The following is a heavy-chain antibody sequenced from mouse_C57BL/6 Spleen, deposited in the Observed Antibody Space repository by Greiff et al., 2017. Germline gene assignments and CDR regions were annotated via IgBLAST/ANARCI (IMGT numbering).Heavy chain of an antibody. CDR3: ARGDGYYVRAMDY. CDR2: ISSGSSTI. V-gene: IGHV5-17*01. CDR1: GFTFSVYG. J-gene: IGHJ4*01. Sequence: EVMLVESGGGLVKPGGSLKLSCAASGFTFSVYGMHWVRQAPEKGLEWVAYISSGSSTIYYADTVKGRFTISRDNAKNTLFLQMTSLRSEDTAMYYCARGDGYYVRAMDYWGQGTSVTVSS. D-gene: IGHD2-3*01.